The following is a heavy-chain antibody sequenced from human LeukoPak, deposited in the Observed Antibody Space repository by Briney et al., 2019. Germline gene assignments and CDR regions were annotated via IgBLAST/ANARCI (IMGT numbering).Heavy chain of an antibody. CDR3: VKEIRRNYFYDMDV. CDR2: IRYDGSNK. Sequence: PGGSLRLSCAASGFSFSNSDMHWVRQAPGKGLEWVAFIRYDGSNKYYEDSVKGRLTISRDNAKNTLFLRMYSLRPEDTAVYYCVKEIRRNYFYDMDVWGQGTSVTVSS. CDR1: GFSFSNSD. V-gene: IGHV3-30*02. J-gene: IGHJ6*02.